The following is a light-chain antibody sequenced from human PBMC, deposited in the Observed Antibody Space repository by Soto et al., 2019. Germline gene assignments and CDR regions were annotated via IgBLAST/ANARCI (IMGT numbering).Light chain of an antibody. J-gene: IGLJ2*01. CDR3: SSYTTTFVV. Sequence: QSALTQPASVSGSPGQSITISCTGTSSDVGDYNYVSWYQHHPGKAPKLIIYDVSNRPPGVSIRFSGSKSGNTASLTISGLQAEDEGDYYCSSYTTTFVVFGGGTKLTVL. CDR1: SSDVGDYNY. CDR2: DVS. V-gene: IGLV2-14*03.